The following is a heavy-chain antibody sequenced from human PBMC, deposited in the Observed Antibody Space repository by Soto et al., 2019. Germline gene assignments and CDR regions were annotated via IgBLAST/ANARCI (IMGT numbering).Heavy chain of an antibody. D-gene: IGHD3-10*01. J-gene: IGHJ6*02. Sequence: QTGGSLRLSCAASGFTFTNYAMSWVRQAPGKGLEWVSSISGGGDSTFYADSVKGRFAISRDTSSNTLYLQMNSLRAEDTAVYYCTRRGDSYYYGMAVWGQGTTVTVSS. CDR3: TRRGDSYYYGMAV. V-gene: IGHV3-23*01. CDR2: ISGGGDST. CDR1: GFTFTNYA.